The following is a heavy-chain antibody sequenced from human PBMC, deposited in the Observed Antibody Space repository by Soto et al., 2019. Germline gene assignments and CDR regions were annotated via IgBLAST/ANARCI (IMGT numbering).Heavy chain of an antibody. CDR1: GDSLSRYY. V-gene: IGHV4-59*08. CDR2: IYNSGST. D-gene: IGHD5-12*01. J-gene: IGHJ3*02. Sequence: SLTLSLTCIVSGDSLSRYYWTWIRQPPGKGLEWIGYIYNSGSTNYNPSLKSRVTILIDTSKNQFSLKLSSVTAADTAVYYCARHQRDGYDDAFDIWGQGTMVT. CDR3: ARHQRDGYDDAFDI.